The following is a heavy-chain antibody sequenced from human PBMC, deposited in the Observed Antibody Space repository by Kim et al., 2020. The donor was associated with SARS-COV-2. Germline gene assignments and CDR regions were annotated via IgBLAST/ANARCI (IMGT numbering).Heavy chain of an antibody. CDR2: XDYDGNSA. J-gene: IGHJ4*02. Sequence: GGSLRLSCAASGFTFSGHWMHWARQKPGKXXVXXSRXDYDGNSASYAXFVKGPFTIYIDNAKNTLYLQMNSLGLEGTAIYYCTXDAXNWNRIDYWGQGTRVSVXS. CDR1: GFTFSGHW. V-gene: IGHV3-74*01. CDR3: TXDAXNWNRIDY. D-gene: IGHD1-1*01.